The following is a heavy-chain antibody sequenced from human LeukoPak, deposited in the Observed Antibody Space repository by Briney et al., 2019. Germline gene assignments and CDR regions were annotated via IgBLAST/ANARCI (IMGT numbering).Heavy chain of an antibody. CDR3: ARSTPPPDY. D-gene: IGHD2-15*01. J-gene: IGHJ4*02. Sequence: GGSLRLSCAASGFTFDDYAMHWVRQAPGKGLEWVSGISWNSGSIGYADSVKGRFTISRDNAKNSLYLQMNSLRAEDTAVYYCARSTPPPDYWGQGTLVTVSS. V-gene: IGHV3-9*01. CDR2: ISWNSGSI. CDR1: GFTFDDYA.